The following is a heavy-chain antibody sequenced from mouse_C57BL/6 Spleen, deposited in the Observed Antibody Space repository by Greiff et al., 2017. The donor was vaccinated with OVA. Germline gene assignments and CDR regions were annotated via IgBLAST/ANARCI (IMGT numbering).Heavy chain of an antibody. CDR1: GYTFTSYW. Sequence: VQLQQPGAELVMPGASVKLSCKASGYTFTSYWMHWVKQRPGQGLEWIGEIDPYDSYTNYNQKFKGKSTLTVDKSSSTAYMQISSLTSEDSAVDNYEGEGYDYDVSDYWGQGTLVTVSA. V-gene: IGHV1-69*01. CDR2: IDPYDSYT. D-gene: IGHD2-4*01. CDR3: EGEGYDYDVSDY. J-gene: IGHJ3*01.